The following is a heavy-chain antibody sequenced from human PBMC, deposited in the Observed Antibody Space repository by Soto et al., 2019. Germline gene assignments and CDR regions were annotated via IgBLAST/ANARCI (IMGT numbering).Heavy chain of an antibody. CDR3: SRDRYYHMAARWFDA. CDR1: GGSISSYY. CDR2: IYYSGST. V-gene: IGHV4-59*01. J-gene: IGHJ5*02. D-gene: IGHD3-22*01. Sequence: SETLSLTCTVSGGSISSYYWSWIRQPPGKGLERIGYIYYSGSTNYNPSLKSRVTISVDTSKNQFSLKLSSVTAADTAVYYCSRDRYYHMAARWFDAWGKGLLGTVS.